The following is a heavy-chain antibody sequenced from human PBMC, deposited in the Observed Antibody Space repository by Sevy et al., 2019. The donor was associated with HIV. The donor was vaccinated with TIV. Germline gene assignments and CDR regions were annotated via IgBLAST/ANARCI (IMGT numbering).Heavy chain of an antibody. J-gene: IGHJ4*02. CDR3: ARESGSQRYFDY. CDR1: GGSISSYY. V-gene: IGHV4-59*01. Sequence: SETLSLTFTVSGGSISSYYWSWNRQPPGKGLEWIGYIYYSGNTNYNPSLKSRVTISVDTSRNQFALKLSSVTAADTAVYYCARESGSQRYFDYWGQGTLVTVSS. CDR2: IYYSGNT. D-gene: IGHD1-26*01.